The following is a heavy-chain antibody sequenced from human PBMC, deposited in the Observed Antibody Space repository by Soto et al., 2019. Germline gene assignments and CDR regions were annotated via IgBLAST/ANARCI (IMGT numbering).Heavy chain of an antibody. Sequence: GESLKISCKGSGYSFTSYWIGWVRQMPGKGLEWMGIIYPGDSDTRYSPSFQGQVTISADKSISTAYLQWSSLKASDTAMYYCASAHDERYDAFDIWGQGTMVTVSS. V-gene: IGHV5-51*01. CDR2: IYPGDSDT. CDR1: GYSFTSYW. J-gene: IGHJ3*02. CDR3: ASAHDERYDAFDI. D-gene: IGHD1-1*01.